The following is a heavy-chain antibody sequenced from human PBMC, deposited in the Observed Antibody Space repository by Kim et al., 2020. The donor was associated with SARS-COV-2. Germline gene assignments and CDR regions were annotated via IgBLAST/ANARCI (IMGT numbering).Heavy chain of an antibody. V-gene: IGHV3-11*01. J-gene: IGHJ6*02. Sequence: GGSLRLSCAASGFTFSDYYMSWIRQAPGKGLEWVSYISSSGSTIYYADSVKGRFTISRDNAKNSLYLQMNSLRAEDTAVYYCARDSYYDSSGYWDYYGMDVWGQGTTVTVSS. CDR3: ARDSYYDSSGYWDYYGMDV. CDR2: ISSSGSTI. CDR1: GFTFSDYY. D-gene: IGHD3-22*01.